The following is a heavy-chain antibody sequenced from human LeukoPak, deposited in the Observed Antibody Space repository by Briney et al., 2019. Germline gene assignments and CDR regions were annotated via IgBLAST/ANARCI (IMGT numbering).Heavy chain of an antibody. D-gene: IGHD6-19*01. J-gene: IGHJ5*02. Sequence: GGSLRLSCAASGFTFSSYAMSWVRQAPGKGLEWVSAISGSGGSTYYADSVKGRFTISRDNSKNTLYLQMNSLRAEDTAVYYCAEDLTSIAVAGPNWFDPWGQGTLVTVSS. CDR3: AEDLTSIAVAGPNWFDP. CDR2: ISGSGGST. V-gene: IGHV3-23*01. CDR1: GFTFSSYA.